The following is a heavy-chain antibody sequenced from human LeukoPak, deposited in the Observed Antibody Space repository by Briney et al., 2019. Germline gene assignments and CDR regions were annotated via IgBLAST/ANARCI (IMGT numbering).Heavy chain of an antibody. CDR1: GDSISSGDYY. D-gene: IGHD3-22*01. J-gene: IGHJ3*02. V-gene: IGHV4-61*02. CDR2: IYTSGST. Sequence: KPSETLSLTCTVSGDSISSGDYYWSWIRQPAGKGLEWIGRIYTSGSTNYNHSLKSRVTISVDTSKNHFSLKLTSVTAADTAVYYCARGPYKYDGSGAFDIWGQGTMVTVSS. CDR3: ARGPYKYDGSGAFDI.